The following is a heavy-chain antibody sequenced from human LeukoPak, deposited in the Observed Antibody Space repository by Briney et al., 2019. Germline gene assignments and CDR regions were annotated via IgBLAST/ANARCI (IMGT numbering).Heavy chain of an antibody. CDR1: GGSISSYY. Sequence: SETLSLTCTVSGGSISSYYWSWIRQPPGKGLEWIGYIYYSGSTNYNPSLKSRVTISVDMSKNQFSLKLSSVTAADTAVYYCARSYFSPEDAFDIWGQGTMVTVSS. CDR3: ARSYFSPEDAFDI. CDR2: IYYSGST. V-gene: IGHV4-59*08. J-gene: IGHJ3*02. D-gene: IGHD1-14*01.